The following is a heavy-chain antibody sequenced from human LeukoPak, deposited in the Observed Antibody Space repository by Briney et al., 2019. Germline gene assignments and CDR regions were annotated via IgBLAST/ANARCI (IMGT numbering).Heavy chain of an antibody. Sequence: PGRSLRLSCAASGFTFSSYGMHWVRQAPGKGLEWVAVIWYDGSNKYYADSVKGRFTISRDNSKNTLYLQMNSLRAEDTAVYYCARDKATTALDYWGQGTLVTVSS. CDR2: IWYDGSNK. V-gene: IGHV3-33*01. CDR1: GFTFSSYG. CDR3: ARDKATTALDY. D-gene: IGHD1-26*01. J-gene: IGHJ4*02.